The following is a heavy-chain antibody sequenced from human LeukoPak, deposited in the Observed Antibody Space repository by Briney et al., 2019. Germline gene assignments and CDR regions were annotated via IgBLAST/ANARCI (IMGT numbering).Heavy chain of an antibody. CDR3: SSDLHRGHYAFDH. CDR2: IPSGSDPI. CDR1: GFTFGDNA. V-gene: IGHV3-48*02. D-gene: IGHD2-2*01. Sequence: GRSLRLSCTAYGFTFGDNAMSWVRQAPGKGLEWVSHIPSGSDPIYYADSVKGRFTISRDTAKNSLFLQMNSLRDDDTAVYFYSSDLHRGHYAFDHWGQGTLVTVSS. J-gene: IGHJ4*02.